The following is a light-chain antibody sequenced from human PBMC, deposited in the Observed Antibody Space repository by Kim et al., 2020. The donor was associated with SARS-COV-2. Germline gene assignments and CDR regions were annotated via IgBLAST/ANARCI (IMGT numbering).Light chain of an antibody. CDR2: RNN. Sequence: GPRVTISCAGSSSNIGSNSISWYQRRPGTAPQLLIYRNNQRPSGVPDRFSGSTSGTSASLDISGLQSEDEADYYCATWDDSMNGWVFGGGTQLTVL. CDR3: ATWDDSMNGWV. V-gene: IGLV1-44*01. J-gene: IGLJ3*02. CDR1: SSNIGSNS.